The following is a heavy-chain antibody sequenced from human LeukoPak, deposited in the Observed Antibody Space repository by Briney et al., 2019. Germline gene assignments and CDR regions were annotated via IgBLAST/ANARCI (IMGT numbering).Heavy chain of an antibody. CDR3: ATPAGDSSGYYLAGFDY. CDR2: IIPILGIA. J-gene: IGHJ4*02. CDR1: GGTFSSYA. V-gene: IGHV1-69*04. Sequence: GASVKVSCKASGGTFSSYAISWVRQAPGQGLEWMGRIIPILGIANYAQKFQGRVTITADKSTSTAFMELSSLRSDDTAVYYCATPAGDSSGYYLAGFDYWGQGTLVTVSS. D-gene: IGHD3-22*01.